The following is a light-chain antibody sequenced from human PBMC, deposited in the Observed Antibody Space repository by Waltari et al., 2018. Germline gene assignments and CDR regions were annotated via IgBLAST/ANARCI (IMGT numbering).Light chain of an antibody. Sequence: QSALTPPASVSGSPGPSITISCTGTSSYVGGYNYVSWYQQHPGKAPKLIIYDVSNRPSGVSNRFSGSRSGNTASLTISGLQTEDEADYYCISYTSSSTWVFGGGTKLTVL. CDR2: DVS. CDR3: ISYTSSSTWV. V-gene: IGLV2-14*03. J-gene: IGLJ3*02. CDR1: SSYVGGYNY.